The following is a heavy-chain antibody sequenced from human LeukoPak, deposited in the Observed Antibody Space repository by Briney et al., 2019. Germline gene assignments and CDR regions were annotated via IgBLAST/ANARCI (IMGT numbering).Heavy chain of an antibody. V-gene: IGHV3-48*03. J-gene: IGHJ4*02. Sequence: GRSLRPSCVASGFTFSNYEMTWVRQAPGKGLEWVSYISSSGINIYYAGSVKGRFTISRDNAKSSLYLQMNSLRAEDTAVYYCARDRYCGADCYYHPDFDQWGQGTVVTVSS. CDR3: ARDRYCGADCYYHPDFDQ. D-gene: IGHD2-21*02. CDR1: GFTFSNYE. CDR2: ISSSGINI.